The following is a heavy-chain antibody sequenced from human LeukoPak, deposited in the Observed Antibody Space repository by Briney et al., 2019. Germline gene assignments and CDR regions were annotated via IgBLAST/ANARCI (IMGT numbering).Heavy chain of an antibody. Sequence: SETLSLTCTVSSGSISSSSYYWGWIRQPPGKGLEWIERIYTSGSTNYNPSLKSRVTMSVDTSKNRFSLKLSSVTAADTAVYYCAREITRRRGLVRGGVGYYFDYWGQGTLVTSPQ. CDR2: IYTSGST. CDR1: SGSISSSSYY. V-gene: IGHV4-39*07. J-gene: IGHJ4*02. CDR3: AREITRRRGLVRGGVGYYFDY. D-gene: IGHD3-10*01.